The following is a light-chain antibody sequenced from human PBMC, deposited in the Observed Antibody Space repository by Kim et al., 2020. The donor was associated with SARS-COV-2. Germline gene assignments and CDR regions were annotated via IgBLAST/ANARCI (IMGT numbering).Light chain of an antibody. CDR2: GKN. CDR3: NSRGSNNNVL. Sequence: SSELTQDPAVSVALGQTVRITCQGDSLRSYYATWYQQKPGQAPVLVFYGKNNRPSGIPDRFSGSSSGNTASLTITGTQAGDEADYYCNSRGSNNNVLFGGGTKLTVL. J-gene: IGLJ2*01. V-gene: IGLV3-19*01. CDR1: SLRSYY.